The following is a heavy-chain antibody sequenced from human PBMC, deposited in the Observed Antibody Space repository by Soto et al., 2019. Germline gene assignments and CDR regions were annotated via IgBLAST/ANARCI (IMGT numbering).Heavy chain of an antibody. J-gene: IGHJ6*02. CDR2: INHSGST. Sequence: SETLSLTCAVYGGSFSGYYWSWIRQPPGKGLEWIGEINHSGSTNYNPSLKSRVTISVDTSKNQFSLKLSSVTAADTAVYYCARGELDIVVVPAAAYYYYGMDVWGQGTTVTVSS. CDR3: ARGELDIVVVPAAAYYYYGMDV. V-gene: IGHV4-34*01. CDR1: GGSFSGYY. D-gene: IGHD2-2*03.